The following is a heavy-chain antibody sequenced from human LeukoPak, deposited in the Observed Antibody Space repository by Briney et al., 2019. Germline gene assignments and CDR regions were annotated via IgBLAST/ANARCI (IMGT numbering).Heavy chain of an antibody. V-gene: IGHV4-30-4*01. Sequence: SQTLSLTCTVSGGSFNSGDFYLSWIRQTPGKGLEWIGYIYYSGTTNYNPSLKSRVTILMDTSKNQISLKLSSVTAADTAVYYCARGRQIMLVWGQGTLVTVSS. CDR2: IYYSGTT. CDR3: ARGRQIMLV. J-gene: IGHJ4*02. D-gene: IGHD3-16*01. CDR1: GGSFNSGDFY.